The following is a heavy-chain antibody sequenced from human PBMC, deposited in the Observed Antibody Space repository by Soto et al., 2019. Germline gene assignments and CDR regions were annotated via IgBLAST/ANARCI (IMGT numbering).Heavy chain of an antibody. CDR3: VRGLEWLRNY. J-gene: IGHJ4*02. Sequence: QVQLVQSGAEVKKPGASVKVSCKATGYTFTTYDINWVRQATGQGLVWMGWMNPNSGDTGYAQKFQGRVTMTRDTSISTAYMELSTLTSEDTAVYYCVRGLEWLRNYWGKGTLVTVSS. D-gene: IGHD5-12*01. V-gene: IGHV1-8*01. CDR1: GYTFTTYD. CDR2: MNPNSGDT.